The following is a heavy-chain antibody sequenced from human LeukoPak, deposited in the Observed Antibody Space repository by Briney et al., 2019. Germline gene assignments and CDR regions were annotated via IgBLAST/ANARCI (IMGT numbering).Heavy chain of an antibody. CDR1: GGSISSYY. CDR2: IYYSGST. V-gene: IGHV4-59*08. CDR3: ARTYSSGVFDI. D-gene: IGHD5-18*01. J-gene: IGHJ3*02. Sequence: SETLSLTCTASGGSISSYYWSWIRQPPGKGLEWIGYIYYSGSTNYNPSLKSRVTISVDTSKNQFSLKLSSVTAADTAVYYCARTYSSGVFDIWGQGTMVTVSS.